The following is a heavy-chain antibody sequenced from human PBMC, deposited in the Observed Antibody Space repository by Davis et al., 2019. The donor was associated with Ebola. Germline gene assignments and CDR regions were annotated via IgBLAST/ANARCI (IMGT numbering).Heavy chain of an antibody. CDR2: INPNSGGT. V-gene: IGHV1-2*06. Sequence: ASVKVSCKASGYTFTGYYMHWVRQAPGQGLEWMGRINPNSGGTNYAQKFQGRVTMTRDTSISTAYMELSRLRSEDTAVYYCARDQGAAAMDRLYYYYGMDVWGKGTTVTVSS. CDR1: GYTFTGYY. CDR3: ARDQGAAAMDRLYYYYGMDV. D-gene: IGHD5-18*01. J-gene: IGHJ6*04.